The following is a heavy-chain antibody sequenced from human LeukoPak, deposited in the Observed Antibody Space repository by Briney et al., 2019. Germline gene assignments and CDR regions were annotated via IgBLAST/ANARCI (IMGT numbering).Heavy chain of an antibody. V-gene: IGHV3-53*01. J-gene: IGHJ6*02. CDR3: ARGSSTSRMYGMDV. Sequence: GGYLRLSCAASGFTVSSNYMSWVRQAPGKGLEWVSVIYSGGSTYYADSVKGRFTISRDNSKNTLYLQMNSLRAEDTAVYYCARGSSTSRMYGMDVWGQGTTVTVSS. CDR1: GFTVSSNY. D-gene: IGHD2-2*01. CDR2: IYSGGST.